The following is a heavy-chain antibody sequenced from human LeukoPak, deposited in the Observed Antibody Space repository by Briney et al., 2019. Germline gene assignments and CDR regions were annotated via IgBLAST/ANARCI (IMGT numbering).Heavy chain of an antibody. CDR2: ISGGGGST. J-gene: IGHJ3*02. D-gene: IGHD6-6*01. Sequence: GGSLRLSCTASGFTFGDYAMSWFRQAPGKGLEWVSAISGGGGSTYYADSVKGRFTISRDNSKNTLYLQMNTLRAEDTALYFCAKARAARVDAFDIWGQGTMVAVSS. CDR1: GFTFGDYA. V-gene: IGHV3-23*01. CDR3: AKARAARVDAFDI.